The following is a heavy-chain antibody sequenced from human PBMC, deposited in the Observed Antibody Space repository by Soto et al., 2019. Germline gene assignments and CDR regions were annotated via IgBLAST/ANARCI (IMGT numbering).Heavy chain of an antibody. CDR1: GASISTGKW. CDR3: TRDGDYGYSLAY. V-gene: IGHV4-4*02. J-gene: IGHJ4*02. D-gene: IGHD5-18*01. CDR2: ISHSVSA. Sequence: QVQLQESGPGLVKPSETLTLTCAVSGASISTGKWWSWVRQPPGKGLEWIGEISHSVSANYNPALRSRVTIEVDKSHNQFSLKLSVTAADTAIYYCTRDGDYGYSLAYWGQGTLVTVSS.